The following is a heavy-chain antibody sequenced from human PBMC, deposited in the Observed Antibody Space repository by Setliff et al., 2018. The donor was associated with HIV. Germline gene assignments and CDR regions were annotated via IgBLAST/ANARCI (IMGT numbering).Heavy chain of an antibody. CDR3: ARVLPYNSALDN. CDR1: GFTLSNTY. D-gene: IGHD6-25*01. V-gene: IGHV3-66*02. J-gene: IGHJ4*02. Sequence: GGSLRLSCAASGFTLSNTYMAWVRQAPGKRPEWVSTLYGSGDTYHADSVKGRFTLSRDTSKNTMYLQMNSLRHEDTALYYCARVLPYNSALDNWGQGTLVTVS. CDR2: LYGSGDT.